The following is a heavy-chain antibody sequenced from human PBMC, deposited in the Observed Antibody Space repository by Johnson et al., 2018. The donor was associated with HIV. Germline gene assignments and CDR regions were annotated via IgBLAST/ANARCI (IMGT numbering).Heavy chain of an antibody. Sequence: VQLVESGGGLVQPGRSLRLSCAASGFTFDDYAMHWVRQAPGTGLEWVSGISWNSGSIGYADSVKGRFTISRDNAKNSLYLQMNSLRAEDTALYYCAKSSSWYKGGYAFDIWGQGTMVTVSS. CDR3: AKSSSWYKGGYAFDI. CDR2: ISWNSGSI. CDR1: GFTFDDYA. D-gene: IGHD6-13*01. V-gene: IGHV3-9*01. J-gene: IGHJ3*02.